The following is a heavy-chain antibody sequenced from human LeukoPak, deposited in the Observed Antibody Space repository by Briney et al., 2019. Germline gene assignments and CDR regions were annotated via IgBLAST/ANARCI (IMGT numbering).Heavy chain of an antibody. D-gene: IGHD2-15*01. Sequence: PGGSLRLSCAASGFTFSRYAMSWVRQAPGKGLEWVSAISGSGGSTYYADSVKGRFTISRDNSKNTLYLQMNSLRAEDTAVYYCAKRIGYCSGGSCYHDAFDIWGQGTMVTVSS. CDR3: AKRIGYCSGGSCYHDAFDI. CDR2: ISGSGGST. V-gene: IGHV3-23*01. CDR1: GFTFSRYA. J-gene: IGHJ3*02.